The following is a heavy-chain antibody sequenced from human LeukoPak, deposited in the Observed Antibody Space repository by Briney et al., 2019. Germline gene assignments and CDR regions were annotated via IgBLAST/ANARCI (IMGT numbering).Heavy chain of an antibody. D-gene: IGHD6-13*01. V-gene: IGHV3-7*01. CDR1: GFTFSSYW. Sequence: GGSLRLSCAASGFTFSSYWMSWVRQAPGKGLEWVANIKLDGSEKYYVDSVKGRFTFSRDNAKNSLYLQMWSLRAEDTAMYYCARDSPHSSSFAYDYWGQGTLVTVSS. CDR3: ARDSPHSSSFAYDY. CDR2: IKLDGSEK. J-gene: IGHJ4*02.